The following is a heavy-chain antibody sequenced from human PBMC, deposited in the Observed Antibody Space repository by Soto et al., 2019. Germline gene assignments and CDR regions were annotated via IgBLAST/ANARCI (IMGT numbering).Heavy chain of an antibody. CDR3: AKYFRHRDY. D-gene: IGHD3-9*01. V-gene: IGHV3-23*01. J-gene: IGHJ4*02. CDR1: GLTFSSYA. Sequence: EVQLFESGGGLVQPGGSLRLSCAASGLTFSSYALSWVPQAPGKGLEWVSAISGSGGSTYYAYSVKGRFTISRDNSKNSLYLQMNSLRAEDTAVYYCAKYFRHRDYWGQGTLVTVSS. CDR2: ISGSGGST.